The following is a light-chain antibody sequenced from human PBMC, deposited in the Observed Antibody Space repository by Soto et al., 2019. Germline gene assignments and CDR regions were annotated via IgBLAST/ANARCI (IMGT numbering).Light chain of an antibody. J-gene: IGKJ4*01. CDR1: QTISGY. Sequence: IQMTQSPSSLSASVGDRVTISCRASQTISGYLNWYQQKPGKAPILLISAASSLQSGVPSRFSGSGSGTEFTLTISSLQPEDLATYYCQQSYSAPPLTFGGGTKVELK. CDR2: AAS. CDR3: QQSYSAPPLT. V-gene: IGKV1-39*01.